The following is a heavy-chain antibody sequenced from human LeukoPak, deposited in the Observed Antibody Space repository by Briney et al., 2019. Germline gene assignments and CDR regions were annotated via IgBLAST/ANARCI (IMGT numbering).Heavy chain of an antibody. CDR1: GFTVNSNY. CDR2: IYSGGGT. J-gene: IGHJ6*02. V-gene: IGHV3-53*01. D-gene: IGHD3-10*01. CDR3: ARGMVRSYYGLDV. Sequence: PGGSLRLSCAASGFTVNSNYIHWVRQAPGKGLEWVSVIYSGGGTLYAASVKGRFTISRDISKNTVFLQMNSVRTEDTALYHCARGMVRSYYGLDVWGQGTTVIVSS.